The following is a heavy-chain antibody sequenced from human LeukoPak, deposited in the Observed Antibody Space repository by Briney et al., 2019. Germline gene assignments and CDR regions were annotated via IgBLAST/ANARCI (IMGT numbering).Heavy chain of an antibody. J-gene: IGHJ5*02. Sequence: SQTPSPTCTVSGGSISSGGYYWSWIRQPPGKGLEWIGYIYYSGTTYYNPSLKSRVTISVDTSKNQFSLKLTSVTAADTAVYFCARGPYGSWSSSWGQGTLVTVSS. D-gene: IGHD3-10*01. V-gene: IGHV4-30-4*01. CDR2: IYYSGTT. CDR3: ARGPYGSWSSS. CDR1: GGSISSGGYY.